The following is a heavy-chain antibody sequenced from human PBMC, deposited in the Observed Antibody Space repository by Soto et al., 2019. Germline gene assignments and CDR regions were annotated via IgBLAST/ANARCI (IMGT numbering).Heavy chain of an antibody. CDR2: FDPEDGET. J-gene: IGHJ6*02. CDR1: GYTLTELS. D-gene: IGHD1-20*01. V-gene: IGHV1-24*01. CDR3: ARDITGTTPHHYYYYYGMDV. Sequence: ASVKVSCKVSGYTLTELSMHWVRQAPGKGLEWMGGFDPEDGETIYAQKFQGRVTMTEDTSTDTAYMELSSLRSEDTAVYYCARDITGTTPHHYYYYYGMDVWGQGTTVTVSS.